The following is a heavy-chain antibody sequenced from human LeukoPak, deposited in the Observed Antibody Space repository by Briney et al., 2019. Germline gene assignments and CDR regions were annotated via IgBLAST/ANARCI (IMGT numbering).Heavy chain of an antibody. CDR3: AREGDSSADAFDI. Sequence: ASVKVACKASGFPFNGYYMHWVRQAPGQGLEWMGWINPNSGDANYAQKFQGRVTMTRDTPISTAYMELRRLRSDDTAVYHCAREGDSSADAFDIWGQGTMVTVSS. CDR1: GFPFNGYY. J-gene: IGHJ3*02. D-gene: IGHD3-22*01. V-gene: IGHV1-2*02. CDR2: INPNSGDA.